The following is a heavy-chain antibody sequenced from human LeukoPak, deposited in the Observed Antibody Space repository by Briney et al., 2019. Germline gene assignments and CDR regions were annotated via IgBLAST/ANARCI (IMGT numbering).Heavy chain of an antibody. Sequence: SETLSLTCAVSGGSISSGGYSWSWIRQPPGKGLEWIGYIYYSGSTYYNPSLKSRVTISVDTSKNQFSLKLSSVTAADTAVYYCARGGIFSPNAFDIWGQGTTVTVSS. CDR2: IYYSGST. D-gene: IGHD3-9*01. J-gene: IGHJ3*02. CDR3: ARGGIFSPNAFDI. V-gene: IGHV4-30-4*07. CDR1: GGSISSGGYS.